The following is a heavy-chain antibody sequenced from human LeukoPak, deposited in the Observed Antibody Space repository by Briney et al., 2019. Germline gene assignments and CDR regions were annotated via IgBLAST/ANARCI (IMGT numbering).Heavy chain of an antibody. Sequence: ASVKVSCKASGYTFTSYDINWVRQATGQGLEWMGWMNPNSGNTGYAQKFQGRVTMTRNTSISTAYMELSSLRSEDTAVYYCARSADIVVVVAVTSDFDYWGQGTLVTVSS. CDR1: GYTFTSYD. J-gene: IGHJ4*02. CDR2: MNPNSGNT. D-gene: IGHD2-15*01. V-gene: IGHV1-8*01. CDR3: ARSADIVVVVAVTSDFDY.